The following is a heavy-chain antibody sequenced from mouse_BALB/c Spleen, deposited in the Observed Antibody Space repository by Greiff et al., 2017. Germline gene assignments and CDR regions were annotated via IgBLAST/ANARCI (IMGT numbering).Heavy chain of an antibody. CDR3: ARDGGNYVLYYAMDY. CDR1: GYSITSGYY. CDR2: ISYDGSN. V-gene: IGHV3-6*02. Sequence: EVQVVESGPGLVKPSQSLSLTCSVTGYSITSGYYRNWIRQFPGNKLEWMGYISYDGSNNYNPSLKNRISITRDTSKNQFFLKLNSVTTEDTATYYCARDGGNYVLYYAMDYWGQGTSVTVSS. J-gene: IGHJ4*01. D-gene: IGHD2-1*01.